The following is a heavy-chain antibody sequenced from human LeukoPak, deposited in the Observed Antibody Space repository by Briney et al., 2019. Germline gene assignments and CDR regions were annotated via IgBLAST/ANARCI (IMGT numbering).Heavy chain of an antibody. CDR3: AREPLHYGSSVVDY. CDR2: ISYDGSNK. CDR1: GFTFSSYA. D-gene: IGHD3-22*01. J-gene: IGHJ4*02. V-gene: IGHV3-30-3*01. Sequence: GGSLRLSCAASGFTFSSYAMHWVRQAPGKGLEWVAVISYDGSNKYYADSVKGRFTISRDNSKNTLYLQMNSLRAEDTAVYYCAREPLHYGSSVVDYWGQGTLVTVSS.